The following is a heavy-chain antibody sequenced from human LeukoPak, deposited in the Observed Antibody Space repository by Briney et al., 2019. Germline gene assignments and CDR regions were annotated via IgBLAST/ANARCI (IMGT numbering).Heavy chain of an antibody. V-gene: IGHV4-34*01. Sequence: SETLSLTCAVYGGSFSGYYWSWIRQPPGKGLEWIGEINHSGSTNYNPSLKSRVTISVDTSKNQFSLKLSSVIAADTAVYYCARGRGSLGRYYYYMDVWGKGTTVTVSS. CDR1: GGSFSGYY. J-gene: IGHJ6*03. D-gene: IGHD1-26*01. CDR3: ARGRGSLGRYYYYMDV. CDR2: INHSGST.